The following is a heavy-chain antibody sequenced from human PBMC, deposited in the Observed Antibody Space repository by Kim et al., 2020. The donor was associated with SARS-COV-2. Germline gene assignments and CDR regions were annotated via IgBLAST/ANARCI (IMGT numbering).Heavy chain of an antibody. CDR1: GYTFTSYG. CDR2: ISAYNGNT. J-gene: IGHJ5*02. CDR3: ARDLLGYCSGGSCRMGGWFDP. Sequence: ASVKVSCKASGYTFTSYGISWVRQAPGQGLEWMGWISAYNGNTNYAQKLQGRVTMTTDTSTSTAYMELRSLRSDDTAVYYCARDLLGYCSGGSCRMGGWFDPWGQGTLVTVSS. D-gene: IGHD2-15*01. V-gene: IGHV1-18*04.